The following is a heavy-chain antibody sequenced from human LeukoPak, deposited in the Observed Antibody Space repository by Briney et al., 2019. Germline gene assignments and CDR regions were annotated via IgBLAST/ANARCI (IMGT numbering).Heavy chain of an antibody. CDR1: GFILNDYG. Sequence: GGSLRLSCAASGFILNDYGMHWVRQAPGKGLEWVAVISYDGSNKYYADSVKGRFTISRDNSKNTLYPQMNSLRAEDTAVYYCAKDRGTATYYYYGMDVWGQGTTVTVSS. J-gene: IGHJ6*02. CDR3: AKDRGTATYYYYGMDV. V-gene: IGHV3-30*18. CDR2: ISYDGSNK. D-gene: IGHD1-1*01.